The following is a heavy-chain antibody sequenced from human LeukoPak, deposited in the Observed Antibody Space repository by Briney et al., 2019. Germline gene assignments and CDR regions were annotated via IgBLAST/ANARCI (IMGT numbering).Heavy chain of an antibody. Sequence: SETLSLTCTVSGGSLSDYFWTWVRQPTGKGLEWIGRIYGGGLFGIGSGRTDYNPSLKSRVSISVDTYKKQVSLKLTSVSVADTAVYYCARGPACTSHSCYVIGALDIWGLGTLVTVSS. J-gene: IGHJ3*02. CDR3: ARGPACTSHSCYVIGALDI. V-gene: IGHV4-4*07. D-gene: IGHD2-2*01. CDR2: IYGGGLFGIGSGRT. CDR1: GGSLSDYF.